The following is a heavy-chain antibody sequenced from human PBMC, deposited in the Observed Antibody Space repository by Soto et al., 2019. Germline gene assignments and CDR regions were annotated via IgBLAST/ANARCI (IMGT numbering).Heavy chain of an antibody. J-gene: IGHJ4*02. CDR3: ASRSPALDY. V-gene: IGHV3-33*01. CDR2: IWYDGSKK. D-gene: IGHD2-2*01. CDR1: GFTFSSYG. Sequence: GGSLRLSCEASGFTFSSYGMHWVRQAPGKGLEWVAVIWYDGSKKYYADFVKGRFTISRDNSKNTLYLQMNSLRAEDKAVYYCASRSPALDYWGQGALVTVSS.